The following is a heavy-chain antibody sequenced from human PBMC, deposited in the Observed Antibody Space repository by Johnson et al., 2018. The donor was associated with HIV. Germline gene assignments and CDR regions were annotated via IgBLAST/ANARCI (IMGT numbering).Heavy chain of an antibody. Sequence: VQLVESGGGLVQPGGSLRLSCAASGFTFSDHYMDWVRQAPGKGLEWVGRTRNKANSYTTEYAASVKGRFTISRDNAKNSLYLQMNSLRAEDTAVYYCARGPIITMIVVPAPGWVHIWGQGTMVTVSS. V-gene: IGHV3-72*01. CDR1: GFTFSDHY. CDR3: ARGPIITMIVVPAPGWVHI. CDR2: TRNKANSYTT. J-gene: IGHJ3*02. D-gene: IGHD3-22*01.